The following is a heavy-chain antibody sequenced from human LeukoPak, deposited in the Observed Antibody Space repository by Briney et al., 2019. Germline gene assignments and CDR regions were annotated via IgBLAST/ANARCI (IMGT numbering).Heavy chain of an antibody. CDR3: ATLSRPLYSFDY. V-gene: IGHV3-21*01. CDR2: ISSSSSYI. D-gene: IGHD2/OR15-2a*01. Sequence: GGSLRLSCAASGFTFSSYSMNWVRQAPGKGLEWVSSISSSSSYIYYADSVKGRFTISRDNAKNSLYLQMNSLRAEDTAVYYCATLSRPLYSFDYWGQGTLVTVSS. J-gene: IGHJ4*02. CDR1: GFTFSSYS.